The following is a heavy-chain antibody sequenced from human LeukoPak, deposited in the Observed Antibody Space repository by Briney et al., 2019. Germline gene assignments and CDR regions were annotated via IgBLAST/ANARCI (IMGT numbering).Heavy chain of an antibody. CDR1: GGSVSSGSYY. D-gene: IGHD3-10*01. J-gene: IGHJ5*02. CDR2: IYYSGST. Sequence: SETLSLTCTVSGGSVSSGSYYWSWIRQPPGKGLEWIGYIYYSGSTNYNPSLKSRVTISVDTSKNQFSLKLSSVTAADTAVYYCARHENYYGSGDNWFDPWGQGTLVTVSS. V-gene: IGHV4-61*01. CDR3: ARHENYYGSGDNWFDP.